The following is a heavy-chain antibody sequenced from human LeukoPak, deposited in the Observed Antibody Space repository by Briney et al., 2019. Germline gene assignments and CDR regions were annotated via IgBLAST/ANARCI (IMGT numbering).Heavy chain of an antibody. V-gene: IGHV1-69*06. CDR1: GCTFSSYA. CDR2: IIPIFGTA. D-gene: IGHD5-18*01. CDR3: ARDLEAGEGGYSYGLLHYYMDV. Sequence: SVQVSCKASGCTFSSYAISWVRQAPGKGLEWMGRIIPIFGTANYAQKFQGRVTITADKSTSTAYMELSSLRSEDTAVYYCARDLEAGEGGYSYGLLHYYMDVWGKGTTVTVSS. J-gene: IGHJ6*03.